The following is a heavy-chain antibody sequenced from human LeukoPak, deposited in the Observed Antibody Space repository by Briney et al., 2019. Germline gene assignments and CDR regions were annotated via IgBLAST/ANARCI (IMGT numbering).Heavy chain of an antibody. CDR2: MNTDSGNT. CDR3: ARRADHYDSSCYQH. J-gene: IGHJ4*02. Sequence: ASVKVSCTASLYTFTTYDITWVRQATGQGLEWMGWMNTDSGNTGYAQKFQGRVTMTRDTSIATAYMELSSLTSEDTAVYYCARRADHYDSSCYQHWGQGTLVTVSS. CDR1: LYTFTTYD. V-gene: IGHV1-8*01. D-gene: IGHD3-22*01.